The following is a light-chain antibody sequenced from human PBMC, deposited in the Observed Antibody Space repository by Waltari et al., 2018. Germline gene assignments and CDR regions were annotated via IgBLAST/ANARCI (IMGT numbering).Light chain of an antibody. CDR1: DIGSES. Sequence: SYVLSQAPSVSVAPGETATITCGGNDIGSESVHWYQQRAGQAPVLVMYDDDDRPPGTSGRFSGSSSADTATLTSGWVEAGDEADYYCQVWDRRGGHYAFGPGTRVTVL. J-gene: IGLJ1*01. CDR3: QVWDRRGGHYA. CDR2: DDD. V-gene: IGLV3-21*04.